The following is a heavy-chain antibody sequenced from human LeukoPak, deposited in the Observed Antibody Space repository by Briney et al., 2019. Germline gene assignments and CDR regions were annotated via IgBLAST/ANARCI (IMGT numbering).Heavy chain of an antibody. CDR1: GGSISNYY. J-gene: IGHJ3*02. CDR2: KYARGSS. Sequence: SETLSLTCTVSGGSISNYYWSWIRQPAGKGLEWIGRKYARGSSNYNPPVQSRVTMSVDTPKNQFSLKLRSVTAADTAVYYCARGRYCSADICTGGDSFDIWGQGTMVSVS. CDR3: ARGRYCSADICTGGDSFDI. V-gene: IGHV4-4*07. D-gene: IGHD2-15*01.